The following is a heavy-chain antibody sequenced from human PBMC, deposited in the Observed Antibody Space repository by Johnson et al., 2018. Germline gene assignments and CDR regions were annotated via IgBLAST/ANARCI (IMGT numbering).Heavy chain of an antibody. J-gene: IGHJ3*01. CDR1: GFTVSSNY. CDR3: ASAYCRGGSGYSRLRRPTDAFDV. D-gene: IGHD2-15*01. CDR2: IYTGGKP. V-gene: IGHV3-66*02. Sequence: VQLVESGGALVQPGGSLRLSCAASGFTVSSNYMNWVRQAPGKGLEWVSVIYTGGKPYYAAPVKGRFPISSANSKTTRYLQMKRLRAEDTAVYYCASAYCRGGSGYSRLRRPTDAFDVWGQGTMVTVSS.